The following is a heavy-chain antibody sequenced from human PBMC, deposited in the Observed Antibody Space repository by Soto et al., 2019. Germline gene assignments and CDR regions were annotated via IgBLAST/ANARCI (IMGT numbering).Heavy chain of an antibody. J-gene: IGHJ6*02. D-gene: IGHD1-26*01. CDR2: ISYDGSNK. V-gene: IGHV3-30-3*01. Sequence: GGSLRLSCAASGFTFSSYAMHWVRQAPGKGLEWVAVISYDGSNKYYADSVKGRFTISRDNSKNTLYLQMNSLRAEDTAVYYCARDRDGATSSFNDYYYYGMDVWGQGTTVTVSS. CDR1: GFTFSSYA. CDR3: ARDRDGATSSFNDYYYYGMDV.